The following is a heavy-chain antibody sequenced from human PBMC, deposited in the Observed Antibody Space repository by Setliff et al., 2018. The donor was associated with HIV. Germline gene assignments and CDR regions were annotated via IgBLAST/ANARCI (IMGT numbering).Heavy chain of an antibody. Sequence: ASVKVSCKASGYTFTNFGIGWVRQAPGQGLEWMGWISAYNGNTKYAQKLQGRVTMTTDTSTNTAYMELRSLRSDDTAVYYCARDQRAYNWNDAVFYYYGLDVWGQGTTVTVSS. CDR3: ARDQRAYNWNDAVFYYYGLDV. J-gene: IGHJ6*02. D-gene: IGHD1-20*01. CDR2: ISAYNGNT. CDR1: GYTFTNFG. V-gene: IGHV1-18*01.